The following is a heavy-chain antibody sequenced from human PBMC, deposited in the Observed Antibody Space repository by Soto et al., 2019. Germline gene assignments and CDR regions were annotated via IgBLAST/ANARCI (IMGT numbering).Heavy chain of an antibody. CDR3: ARRQIPPPTRGAANARGGMDV. Sequence: QVQRVESGGGVVQPGRSLRLSCAASGFTFNNYGMHWIRQAPGKGLEWLAVIWNDGSNSSYANSVKGRFTISRDNSKNTLYLQMSSLRAEDTAVYYCARRQIPPPTRGAANARGGMDVWGQGTTVTVSS. V-gene: IGHV3-33*01. D-gene: IGHD6-13*01. J-gene: IGHJ6*02. CDR1: GFTFNNYG. CDR2: IWNDGSNS.